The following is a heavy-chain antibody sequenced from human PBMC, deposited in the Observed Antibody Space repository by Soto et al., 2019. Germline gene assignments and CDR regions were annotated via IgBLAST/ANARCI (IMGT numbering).Heavy chain of an antibody. CDR2: INAGNGNT. D-gene: IGHD4-4*01. J-gene: IGHJ4*02. V-gene: IGHV1-3*01. Sequence: QVQIVQPGAEVKKPGASVKVSCKASGYTFTSYDMHWVRQAPGQRLAWMGWINAGNGNTKYSQKFQDRVTITRDISAGKADLDLSSLRYEATAVYYCARDESNFIADYFDYWCQGTLVTVCS. CDR3: ARDESNFIADYFDY. CDR1: GYTFTSYD.